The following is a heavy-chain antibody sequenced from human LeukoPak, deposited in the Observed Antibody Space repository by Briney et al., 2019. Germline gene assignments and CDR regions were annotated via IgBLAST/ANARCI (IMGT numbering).Heavy chain of an antibody. D-gene: IGHD2-2*01. CDR1: GFTFTTYW. Sequence: GGSLRLSCAASGFTFTTYWMHWVRQAPGKGLVWVSHINSDGSITSYADSVKGRFTISRDNSKNTLYLQMNSLRAEDTAVYYCAKGVVPAAITLGDWFDPWGQGTLVTVSS. J-gene: IGHJ5*02. CDR3: AKGVVPAAITLGDWFDP. CDR2: INSDGSIT. V-gene: IGHV3-74*01.